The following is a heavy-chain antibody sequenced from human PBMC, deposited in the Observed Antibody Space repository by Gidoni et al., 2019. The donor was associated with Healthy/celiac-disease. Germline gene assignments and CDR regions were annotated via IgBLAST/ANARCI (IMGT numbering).Heavy chain of an antibody. CDR3: ANQGYYYDSSGQPPGDY. CDR1: GFTFSSYA. CDR2: ISDSGGST. V-gene: IGHV3-23*01. J-gene: IGHJ4*02. Sequence: EVQLLESGGGLVQPGGSLRLSCAASGFTFSSYAMSGVRQAPGKGLEWVSAISDSGGSTYYADSVKGRFTISRDNSKNTLYLQMNSLRAEDTAVYYCANQGYYYDSSGQPPGDYWGQGTLVTVSS. D-gene: IGHD3-22*01.